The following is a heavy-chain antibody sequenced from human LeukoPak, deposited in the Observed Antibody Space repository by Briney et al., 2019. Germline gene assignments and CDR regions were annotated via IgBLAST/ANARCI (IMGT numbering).Heavy chain of an antibody. Sequence: SETLSLTCTVSGYSISSGYFWGWIRQPPGKGLEWFGSIYRNGSTNYNPSLKSRVTISVDTSKNQFSLKLSSVTAADTAVYYCARAPYSSGWYIGWFDPWGQGTLVTVSS. CDR2: IYRNGST. CDR3: ARAPYSSGWYIGWFDP. D-gene: IGHD6-19*01. CDR1: GYSISSGYF. V-gene: IGHV4-38-2*02. J-gene: IGHJ5*02.